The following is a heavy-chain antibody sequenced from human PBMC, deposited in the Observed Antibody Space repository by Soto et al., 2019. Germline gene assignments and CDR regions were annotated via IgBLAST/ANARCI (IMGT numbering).Heavy chain of an antibody. J-gene: IGHJ3*01. D-gene: IGHD6-6*01. Sequence: QVQLLQSGPEVKKPGASVKLSCKASGYTFRNYGINWVRQAPGQGLEWMGWISAYNGDTNYVQNFQGRVILATDTPTWTVYLELRRLKSDDTATYYCARDARQFVPNSEKFDLWGQWTRVTVSS. CDR3: ARDARQFVPNSEKFDL. CDR2: ISAYNGDT. V-gene: IGHV1-18*01. CDR1: GYTFRNYG.